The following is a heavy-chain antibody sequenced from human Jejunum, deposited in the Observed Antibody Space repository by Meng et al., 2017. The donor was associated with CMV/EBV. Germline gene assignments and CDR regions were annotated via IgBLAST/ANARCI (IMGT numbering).Heavy chain of an antibody. CDR1: GITLSSYA. J-gene: IGHJ4*02. V-gene: IGHV3-23*03. CDR2: IYSDGGTT. CDR3: AREEGYTRPHYFDY. D-gene: IGHD6-13*01. Sequence: SGITLSSYAMTWVRQAPGKGLEWVAVIYSDGGTTDYADSVKGRFTISRDNSKNTLYLQMNSLRAEDTAVYYCAREEGYTRPHYFDYWGQGTLVTVSS.